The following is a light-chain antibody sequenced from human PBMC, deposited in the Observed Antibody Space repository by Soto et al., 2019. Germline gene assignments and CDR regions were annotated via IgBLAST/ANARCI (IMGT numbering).Light chain of an antibody. CDR2: DAS. Sequence: AIQMTQSPSSLSASAGDRVTITCRATQGIGSDLTWYQQKPGKAPKLLIYDASNLQSGVPSRFSGSGSGTDFTLTISSLQPEDFATYYCLQDNSYPDTFGQGTKLEIK. J-gene: IGKJ2*01. CDR3: LQDNSYPDT. V-gene: IGKV1-6*01. CDR1: QGIGSD.